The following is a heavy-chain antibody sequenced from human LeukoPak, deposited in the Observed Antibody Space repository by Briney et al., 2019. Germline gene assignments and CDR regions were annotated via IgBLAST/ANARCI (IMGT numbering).Heavy chain of an antibody. CDR3: ARDLLVSEDAFDI. CDR1: GFTFSSYG. D-gene: IGHD6-6*01. J-gene: IGHJ3*02. Sequence: GRSLRLSCAASGFTFSSYGMHWVRQAPGKGLEWVAVIWYDGSNKYYADSVEGRFTISRDNSKNTLYLQMNSLRAEDTAVYYCARDLLVSEDAFDIWGQGTMVTVSS. V-gene: IGHV3-33*01. CDR2: IWYDGSNK.